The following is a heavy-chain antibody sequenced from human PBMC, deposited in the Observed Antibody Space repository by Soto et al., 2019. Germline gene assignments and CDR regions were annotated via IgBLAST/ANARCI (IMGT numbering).Heavy chain of an antibody. Sequence: GGSLRLSCAASGFTFSSYGMHWVRQAPGKGLEWVAVISNDGSNKYYADSVKGRFTISRDNSKNTLYLQMNSLRAEDTAVYYCAKDWLRYAEGYYFDYWGQGTLVTVSS. V-gene: IGHV3-30*18. D-gene: IGHD3-9*01. CDR3: AKDWLRYAEGYYFDY. CDR1: GFTFSSYG. J-gene: IGHJ4*02. CDR2: ISNDGSNK.